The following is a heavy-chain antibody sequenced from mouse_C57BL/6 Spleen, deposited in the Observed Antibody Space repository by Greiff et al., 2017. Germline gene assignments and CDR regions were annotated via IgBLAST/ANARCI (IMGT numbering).Heavy chain of an antibody. CDR3: ASPSYDGYRAWFAY. D-gene: IGHD2-3*01. V-gene: IGHV1-64*01. Sequence: QVQLQQPGAELVKPGASVKLSCKASGYTFTSYWMHWVKQRPGQGLEWIGMIHPNSGSTNYNEKFKSKATLTVDKSSSTAYMQLSSLTSEDSAVYYCASPSYDGYRAWFAYWGQGTLVTVSA. CDR1: GYTFTSYW. CDR2: IHPNSGST. J-gene: IGHJ3*01.